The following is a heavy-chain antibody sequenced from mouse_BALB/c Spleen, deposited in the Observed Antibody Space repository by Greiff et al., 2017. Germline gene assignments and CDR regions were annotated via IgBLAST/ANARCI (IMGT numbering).Heavy chain of an antibody. Sequence: EVQVVESGGGLVKPGGSLKLSCAASGFTFSSYAMSWVRQSPEKRLEWVAEISSGGSYTYYPDTVTGRFTISRDNAKNTLYLEMSSLRSEDTAMYYCARDDSSPFAYWGQGTLVTVSA. V-gene: IGHV5-9-4*01. CDR3: ARDDSSPFAY. CDR2: ISSGGSYT. J-gene: IGHJ3*01. CDR1: GFTFSSYA.